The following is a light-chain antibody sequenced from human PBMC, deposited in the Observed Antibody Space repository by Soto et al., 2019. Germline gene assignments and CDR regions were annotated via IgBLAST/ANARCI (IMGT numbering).Light chain of an antibody. J-gene: IGKJ5*01. CDR2: AAS. Sequence: DIQMTQSPPSVSASVGDRVTITCRASQDISGWLAWYQQKPGKAPKLLIYAASSLQSGVPSRFSGSGSGTYFTLTITSLQSEDFATYYCLQADNFPITFGQGTRLEIK. V-gene: IGKV1-12*01. CDR3: LQADNFPIT. CDR1: QDISGW.